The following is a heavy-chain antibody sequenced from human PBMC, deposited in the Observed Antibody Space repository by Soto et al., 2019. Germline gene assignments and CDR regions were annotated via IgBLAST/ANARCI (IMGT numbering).Heavy chain of an antibody. Sequence: GGSLRLSCAASGFTFSSYGMHWVRQAPGKGLEWVAVISYDGSNKYYADSVKGRFTISRDNSKNTLYLQMNSLRAEDTAVYYCAKGGVFLGYWGQGTLVTVSS. J-gene: IGHJ4*02. CDR1: GFTFSSYG. V-gene: IGHV3-30*18. CDR2: ISYDGSNK. CDR3: AKGGVFLGY. D-gene: IGHD3-10*01.